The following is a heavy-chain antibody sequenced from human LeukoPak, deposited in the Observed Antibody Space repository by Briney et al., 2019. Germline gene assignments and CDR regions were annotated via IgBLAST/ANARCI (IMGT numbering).Heavy chain of an antibody. V-gene: IGHV3-30-3*01. J-gene: IGHJ4*02. D-gene: IGHD1-26*01. CDR3: ARDRVGATDYFDY. CDR2: ISYDGSNK. Sequence: GRSLRLSCAASGFTFSSYTIHWVRQAPGKGLEWVAVISYDGSNKYYADSVKGRFTISRDNSKNTLYLQMNSLRAEDTAVYYCARDRVGATDYFDYWGQGTLVTVSS. CDR1: GFTFSSYT.